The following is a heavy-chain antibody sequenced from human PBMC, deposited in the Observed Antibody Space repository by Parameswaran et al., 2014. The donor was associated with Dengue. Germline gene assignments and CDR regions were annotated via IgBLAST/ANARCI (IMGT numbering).Heavy chain of an antibody. CDR2: IDPSDSYT. CDR3: ARWTTGSITGTRGSGDY. J-gene: IGHJ4*02. Sequence: VRQMPGKGLEWMGRIDPSDSYTNCSPSFQGHVTISADKSISTAYLQWSSLKASDTAMYYCARWTTGSITGTRGSGDYWGQGTLVTVSS. V-gene: IGHV5-10-1*01. D-gene: IGHD1-7*01.